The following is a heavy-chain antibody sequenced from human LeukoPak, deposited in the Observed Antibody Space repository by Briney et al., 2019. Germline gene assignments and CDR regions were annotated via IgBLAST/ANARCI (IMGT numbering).Heavy chain of an antibody. J-gene: IGHJ4*02. D-gene: IGHD3-10*01. CDR3: ARGRGGGGY. CDR1: GFTFSSYA. V-gene: IGHV3-64*01. Sequence: GGSLRLSCAASGFTFSSYAMHWVRQAPGKGLEYVSAISSNGGSTYYANSVKGRFTISRDNSKNTLYLQMGSLRAEDMAVYYCARGRGGGGYWGQGTLVTVSS. CDR2: ISSNGGST.